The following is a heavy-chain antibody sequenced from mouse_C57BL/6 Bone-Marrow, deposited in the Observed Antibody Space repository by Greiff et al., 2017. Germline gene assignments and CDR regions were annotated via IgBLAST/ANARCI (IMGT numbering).Heavy chain of an antibody. CDR1: GYTFTEYT. CDR2: FYPGSGSI. CDR3: ARHAIYYDYGGFAY. D-gene: IGHD2-4*01. V-gene: IGHV1-62-2*01. J-gene: IGHJ3*01. Sequence: QVQLQQSGAELVKPGASVTLSCTASGYTFTEYTIHWVQQRSGQGLEWIGWFYPGSGSIKYNEKFKDKATLTADKSYSTVYMELSRLTSEDSAVYFCARHAIYYDYGGFAYWGQGTLVTVSA.